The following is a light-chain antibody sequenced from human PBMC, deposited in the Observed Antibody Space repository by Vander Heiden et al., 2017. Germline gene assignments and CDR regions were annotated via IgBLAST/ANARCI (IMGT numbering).Light chain of an antibody. J-gene: IGKJ4*01. CDR3: QQYDNLPFN. CDR2: DSS. V-gene: IGKV1-33*01. Sequence: TITCQASQDIRHYLDWYQQKPATAPQLLIYDSSKLETGVPSMYSGNGSGTDFTFTISDLQPEDIATYYCQQYDNLPFNFGWGTKVEIK. CDR1: QDIRHY.